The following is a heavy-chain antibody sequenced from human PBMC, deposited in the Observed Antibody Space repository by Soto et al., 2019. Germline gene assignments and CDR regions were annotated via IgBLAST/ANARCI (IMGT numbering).Heavy chain of an antibody. D-gene: IGHD5-18*01. J-gene: IGHJ4*02. CDR2: IIPIFGTA. Sequence: SVKVSCKASGGTFSSYAISWVRQAPGQGLEWMGGIIPIFGTANYAQKFQGRVTITADESTSTAYMELSSLRSEDTAVYYCWEGYSYGPYYSDYWGQGTLVTVSS. CDR1: GGTFSSYA. V-gene: IGHV1-69*13. CDR3: WEGYSYGPYYSDY.